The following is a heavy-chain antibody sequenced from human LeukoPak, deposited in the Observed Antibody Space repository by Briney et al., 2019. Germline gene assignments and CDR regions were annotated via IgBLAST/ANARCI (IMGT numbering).Heavy chain of an antibody. CDR3: ARDDCSSISCYHNWFDP. CDR1: GFTFSSYW. D-gene: IGHD2-2*01. CDR2: IKQDGSEK. V-gene: IGHV3-7*01. J-gene: IGHJ5*02. Sequence: GGSLRLSCAASGFTFSSYWMSWARQAPGKGLEWVANIKQDGSEKYYVDSVKGRFTISRDNAKNSLYLQMNSLRAEDTAVYYCARDDCSSISCYHNWFDPWGQGTLVTVSS.